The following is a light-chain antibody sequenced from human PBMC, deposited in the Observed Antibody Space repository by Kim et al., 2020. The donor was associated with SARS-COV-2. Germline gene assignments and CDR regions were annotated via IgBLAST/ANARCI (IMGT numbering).Light chain of an antibody. CDR3: QQYGSSPRT. J-gene: IGKJ1*01. Sequence: EIVLTQSPGTLSLSPGERATLSCRASQSITRSNLAWYQQKPGQAPRLLIYGASSRATGIPDRFSGSGSGTDFTLTISRLGPEDFAVYYCQQYGSSPRTFGQGTKVDIK. V-gene: IGKV3-20*01. CDR1: QSITRSN. CDR2: GAS.